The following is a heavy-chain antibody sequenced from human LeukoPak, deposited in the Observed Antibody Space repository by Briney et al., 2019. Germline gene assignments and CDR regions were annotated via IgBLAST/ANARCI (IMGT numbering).Heavy chain of an antibody. CDR2: ISSSGSTI. CDR1: GFTFSSYE. CDR3: ARDLNWETY. D-gene: IGHD7-27*01. V-gene: IGHV3-48*03. Sequence: GGSLRLSCAASGFTFSSYEMNWVRQAPGKGLEWVSYISSSGSTIYYADSVKGRFTISRDNAKNSLYLQMNSLRAEGTAVYYCARDLNWETYWGQGTLVSVSS. J-gene: IGHJ4*02.